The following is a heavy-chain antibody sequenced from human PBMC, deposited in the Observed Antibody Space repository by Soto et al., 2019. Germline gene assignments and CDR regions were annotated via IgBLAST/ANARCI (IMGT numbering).Heavy chain of an antibody. CDR1: GGTFSSYA. V-gene: IGHV1-69*13. D-gene: IGHD2-2*02. CDR3: ARASLRLVVPAAILYYYYGMDV. J-gene: IGHJ6*02. CDR2: IIPIFGTA. Sequence: ASVKVSCKASGGTFSSYAISWVRQAPGQGLEWMGGIIPIFGTANYAQKFPGRVTITADESTSTAYMELSSLRSEDTAVYYCARASLRLVVPAAILYYYYGMDVWGQGTTVTVSS.